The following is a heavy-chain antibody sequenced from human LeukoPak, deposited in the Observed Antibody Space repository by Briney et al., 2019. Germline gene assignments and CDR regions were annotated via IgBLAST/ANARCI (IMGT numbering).Heavy chain of an antibody. Sequence: PGGSLILSSAASGFTFSEYYMSWIRQAPGKRLESVSYLSSSGNTIYYADSVKGRFTISRDNAKNSLYLQMNSLRAEDTAVYYCARDYAEYTYYYDSSGQGFDYWGQGTLVTVSS. CDR1: GFTFSEYY. V-gene: IGHV3-11*01. CDR2: LSSSGNTI. J-gene: IGHJ4*02. CDR3: ARDYAEYTYYYDSSGQGFDY. D-gene: IGHD3-22*01.